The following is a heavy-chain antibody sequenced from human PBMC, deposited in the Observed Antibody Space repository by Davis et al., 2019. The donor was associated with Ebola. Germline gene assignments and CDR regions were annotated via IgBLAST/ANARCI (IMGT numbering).Heavy chain of an antibody. CDR1: GLCASDAW. D-gene: IGHD3-10*01. V-gene: IGHV3-15*01. Sequence: AGSLTLSCAVSGLCASDAWMGWVRQVHGKGLESIGRTKSKKDGGTTDYAAPVKDRFIIPRDESKNTVSLQMDSLIIEDTAVYFCTTDRGIGSRPLFDYWCQGTLVTVSS. CDR3: TTDRGIGSRPLFDY. CDR2: TKSKKDGGTT. J-gene: IGHJ4*02.